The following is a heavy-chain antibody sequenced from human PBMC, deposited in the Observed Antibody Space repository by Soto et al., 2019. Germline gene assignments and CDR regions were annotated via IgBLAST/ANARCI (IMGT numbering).Heavy chain of an antibody. J-gene: IGHJ4*02. CDR2: IKSKTDGGIT. D-gene: IGHD3-16*01. V-gene: IGHV3-15*07. CDR1: GFTFSNAW. CDR3: TRRDGARRIDY. Sequence: EVQLVESGGGLVKPGGSLRLSCAASGFTFSNAWMNWVRQAPGKGLEWVGRIKSKTDGGITDYAAPVKGRFTISRDDSKNTLYLQMNSLKTEDTAVYYCTRRDGARRIDYWGQGTLVTVSS.